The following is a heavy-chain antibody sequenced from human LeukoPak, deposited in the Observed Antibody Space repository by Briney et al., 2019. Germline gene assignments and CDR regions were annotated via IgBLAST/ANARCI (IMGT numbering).Heavy chain of an antibody. J-gene: IGHJ5*02. CDR3: AKQIVVITQAWFDP. CDR2: ISGSGGST. D-gene: IGHD3-22*01. CDR1: GFTFSSYA. Sequence: GGSLRLSCAASGFTFSSYAMSWVRQAPGKGLEWVSAISGSGGSTYCADSVKGRFTISRDNSKNTLYLQMNSLRAEDTAVYYCAKQIVVITQAWFDPWGQGTLVTVSS. V-gene: IGHV3-23*01.